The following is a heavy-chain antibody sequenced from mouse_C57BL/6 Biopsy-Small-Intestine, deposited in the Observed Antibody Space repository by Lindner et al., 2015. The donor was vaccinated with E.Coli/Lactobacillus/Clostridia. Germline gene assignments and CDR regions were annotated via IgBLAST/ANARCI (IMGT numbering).Heavy chain of an antibody. CDR3: ARGGKIAAFGVVISHNWFDP. V-gene: IGHV1-4*02. Sequence: SVKVSCKASGYTFTSHDINWVRQATGQGLEWMGWMDPNSGHTGYAQQFRGRITMTRNTSTSTAYMELSSLRSEDTAIYYCARGGKIAAFGVVISHNWFDPWGQGTLVTVS. CDR1: GYTFTSHD. D-gene: IGHD4-1*02. J-gene: IGHJ3*01. CDR2: MDPNSGHT.